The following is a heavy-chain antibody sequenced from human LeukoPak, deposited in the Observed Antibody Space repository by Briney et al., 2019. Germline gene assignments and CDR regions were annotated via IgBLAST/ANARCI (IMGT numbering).Heavy chain of an antibody. CDR3: AKDRSKSHRYYFDY. Sequence: GGSLRLSCAASGLAFNVYAMSWVRQAPGKGLQWVSTINANGINTYYADSVRGRFTISRDNSKDTLYLQLNSLRAEDSAVHYCAKDRSKSHRYYFDYWGQGTLVTVSS. J-gene: IGHJ4*02. CDR2: INANGINT. V-gene: IGHV3-23*01. CDR1: GLAFNVYA. D-gene: IGHD3-16*02.